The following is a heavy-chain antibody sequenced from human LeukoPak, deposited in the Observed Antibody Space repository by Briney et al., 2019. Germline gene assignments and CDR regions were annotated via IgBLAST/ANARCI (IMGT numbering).Heavy chain of an antibody. V-gene: IGHV3-74*01. Sequence: GGSLRLSCAASEFTFSSYWMHWVRQVPGKRLVWVSRINSDGSTTNYADSVRGRFTVSRDNAKNTLYLQMNSLRAEDTALYYCAKGTLGSCSGVTCYDFDNWGQGTLVTVSS. CDR2: INSDGSTT. J-gene: IGHJ4*02. CDR1: EFTFSSYW. D-gene: IGHD2-8*02. CDR3: AKGTLGSCSGVTCYDFDN.